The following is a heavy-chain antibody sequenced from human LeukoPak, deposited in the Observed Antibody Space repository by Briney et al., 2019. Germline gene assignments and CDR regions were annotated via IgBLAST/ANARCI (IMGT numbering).Heavy chain of an antibody. D-gene: IGHD5-24*01. CDR1: GFTFSNYW. V-gene: IGHV3-7*05. CDR3: AREGDGYSGYFDY. J-gene: IGHJ4*02. Sequence: GGSLRLSCAASGFTFSNYWMSWVRQAPGKGLEWVANIKQDGSDKYYVDSVKGRFTISRDNAKNSLYLQMNSLRAEDTAVYYCAREGDGYSGYFDYWGQGTLVTVSS. CDR2: IKQDGSDK.